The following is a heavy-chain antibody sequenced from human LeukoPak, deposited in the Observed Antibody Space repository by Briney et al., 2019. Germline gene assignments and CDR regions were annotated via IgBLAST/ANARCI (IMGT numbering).Heavy chain of an antibody. D-gene: IGHD2-2*02. CDR2: ISSNGGST. CDR3: ARDQLYRPAFDI. CDR1: GFTFSSYA. Sequence: PGGSLRLSCAASGFTFSSYAMHWVRQAPGKGLEYVSAISSNGGSTYYANSVKGRFTISRDNSKNTLYLQMGSLRAEDVAVYYCARDQLYRPAFDIWGQGTMVTVSS. V-gene: IGHV3-64*01. J-gene: IGHJ3*02.